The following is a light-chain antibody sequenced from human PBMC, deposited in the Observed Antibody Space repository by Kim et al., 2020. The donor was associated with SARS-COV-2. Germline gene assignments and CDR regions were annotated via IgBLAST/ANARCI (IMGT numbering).Light chain of an antibody. CDR3: QAWDSSTVV. J-gene: IGLJ2*01. CDR1: KLGEKY. V-gene: IGLV3-1*01. CDR2: QDT. Sequence: VAPGKRASITGSGDKLGEKYVSWYQQKPGQSPDLVIYQDTKRPSGIPERFSGSNSGNTATLTISGTQAMDEADYHCQAWDSSTVVFGGGTQLTVL.